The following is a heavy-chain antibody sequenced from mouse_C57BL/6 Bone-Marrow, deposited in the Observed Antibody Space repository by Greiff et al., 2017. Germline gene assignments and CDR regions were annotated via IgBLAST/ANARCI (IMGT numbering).Heavy chain of an antibody. CDR1: GYTFTDYN. V-gene: IGHV1-22*01. CDR2: INPNNGGT. Sequence: VHVKQSGPELVKPGASVKMSCKASGYTFTDYNMHWVKQSHGKSLEWIGYINPNNGGTSYNQKFKGKATLTVNKSSSTAYMELRSLTSEDSAVYYCGRCFTTVVARDAMDYWGQGTSVTVSS. J-gene: IGHJ4*01. D-gene: IGHD1-1*01. CDR3: GRCFTTVVARDAMDY.